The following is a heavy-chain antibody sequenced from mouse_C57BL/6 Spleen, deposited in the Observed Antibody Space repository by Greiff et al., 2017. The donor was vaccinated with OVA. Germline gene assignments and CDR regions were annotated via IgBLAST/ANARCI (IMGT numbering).Heavy chain of an antibody. D-gene: IGHD1-1*01. CDR3: ARGDYYGTSYYFDY. V-gene: IGHV1-26*01. J-gene: IGHJ2*01. CDR2: INPNNGGT. CDR1: GYTFTDYY. Sequence: VQLQQSGPELVKPGASVKISCKASGYTFTDYYMNWVKQSHGKSLEWIGDINPNNGGTSYNQKFKGKATLTVVKSSSTAYMELRSLTSEDSAVYYCARGDYYGTSYYFDYWGQGTTLTVSS.